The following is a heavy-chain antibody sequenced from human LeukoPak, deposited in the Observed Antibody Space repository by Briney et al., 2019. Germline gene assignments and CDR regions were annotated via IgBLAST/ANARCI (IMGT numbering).Heavy chain of an antibody. CDR3: ARTDTAMAEFDY. D-gene: IGHD5-18*01. Sequence: SETLSLTCTASGGSISSSSYYWGWIRQPPGKGLEWIGSIYYSGSTYYNPSLKSRVTISVDTSKNQFPLKLSSVTAADTAVYYCARTDTAMAEFDYWGQGTMVTVSS. J-gene: IGHJ4*02. V-gene: IGHV4-39*01. CDR2: IYYSGST. CDR1: GGSISSSSYY.